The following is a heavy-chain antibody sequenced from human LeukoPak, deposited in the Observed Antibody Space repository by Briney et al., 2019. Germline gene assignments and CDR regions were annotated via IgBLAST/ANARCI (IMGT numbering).Heavy chain of an antibody. CDR3: ARNGGYDFRYYCGMDV. D-gene: IGHD5-12*01. CDR2: IIPILGIA. J-gene: IGHJ6*02. Sequence: ASVKVSCKASGGTFSSYAISWVRQAPGQGLEWMGRIIPILGIANYAQKFQGRVTITADKSTSTAYMELSSLRSEDTAVYYCARNGGYDFRYYCGMDVWGQGTTVTVSS. CDR1: GGTFSSYA. V-gene: IGHV1-69*04.